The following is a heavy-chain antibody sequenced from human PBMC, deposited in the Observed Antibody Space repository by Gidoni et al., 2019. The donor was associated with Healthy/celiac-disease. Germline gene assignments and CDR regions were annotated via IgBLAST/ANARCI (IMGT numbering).Heavy chain of an antibody. CDR2: INPSGGST. CDR3: AREYQLLGGEYYYYGMDV. D-gene: IGHD2-2*01. J-gene: IGHJ6*02. V-gene: IGHV1-46*01. CDR1: GYTFTSSY. Sequence: VQLVQSGAELKKPGASVKVSCNASGYTFTSSYLPWVRQAPGQGLEWLGIINPSGGSTSYAQKFQGRVTMTRDTSTSTVYMELSSLRSEDTAVYYCAREYQLLGGEYYYYGMDVWGQGTTVTVSS.